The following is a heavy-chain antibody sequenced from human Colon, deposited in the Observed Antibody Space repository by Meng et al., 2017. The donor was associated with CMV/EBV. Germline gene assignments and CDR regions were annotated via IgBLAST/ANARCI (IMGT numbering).Heavy chain of an antibody. CDR1: GYTFTSYG. D-gene: IGHD3-3*01. CDR3: ARELLGADFWSGWRWFDP. J-gene: IGHJ5*02. V-gene: IGHV1-18*01. Sequence: SVKVSFQGSGYTFTSYGISWVRQAPGQGLEWMGWISAYNGNTNYAQKLQGRVTMTTDTSTSTAYMELRSLRSDDTAVYYCARELLGADFWSGWRWFDPWGQGTLVTVSS. CDR2: ISAYNGNT.